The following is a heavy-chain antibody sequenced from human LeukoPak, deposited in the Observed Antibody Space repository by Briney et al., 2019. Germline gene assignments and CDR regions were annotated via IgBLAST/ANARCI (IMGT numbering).Heavy chain of an antibody. Sequence: PSETLSLTCTVSGGSISSGSYYWNWIRQPAGKGLEWIGRIYTSGSTNYSPSLKSRVTISVDTSKNQFSLKLNSVTAADTAVYYCARVARSMSSSSDDSWGQGTLVTVSS. J-gene: IGHJ5*01. D-gene: IGHD6-13*01. CDR1: GGSISSGSYY. CDR2: IYTSGST. V-gene: IGHV4-61*02. CDR3: ARVARSMSSSSDDS.